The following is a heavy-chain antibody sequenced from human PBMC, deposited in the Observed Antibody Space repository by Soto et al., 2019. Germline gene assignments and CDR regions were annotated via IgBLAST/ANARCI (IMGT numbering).Heavy chain of an antibody. D-gene: IGHD2-15*01. V-gene: IGHV3-33*01. CDR1: GFTFSRQA. Sequence: QVQLVESGGGVVQPERSLRLSCAASGFTFSRQAMHWVRQAPGRGLEWVAVIWYHGVDKYYADSVKGRFTISIDNSKNTVYLQMNSLRGEDTAVYYSATGFLGLCTGGNCPLDYWGQGSLVTVSS. J-gene: IGHJ4*02. CDR3: ATGFLGLCTGGNCPLDY. CDR2: IWYHGVDK.